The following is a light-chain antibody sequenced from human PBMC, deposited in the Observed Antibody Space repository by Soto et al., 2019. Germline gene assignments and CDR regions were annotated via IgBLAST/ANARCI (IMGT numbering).Light chain of an antibody. CDR2: DAS. J-gene: IGKJ2*01. CDR1: QSVSSY. CDR3: TQRSNWPPYT. V-gene: IGKV3-11*01. Sequence: EIVLTQSPATLSLSPGERATLSCRASQSVSSYLAWYQQKPGQAPRLLIYDASNRATGIPTRFSGSGSGTDFTLTISTLEHYDLAVYYCTQRSNWPPYTFGQGTKLEIK.